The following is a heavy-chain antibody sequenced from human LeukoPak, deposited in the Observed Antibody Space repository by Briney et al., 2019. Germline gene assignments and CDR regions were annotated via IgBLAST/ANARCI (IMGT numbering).Heavy chain of an antibody. Sequence: HAGGSLRLSCAASGFTFSSYAMSWVRQAPGKGLEWVSAISGSGGSTYYADSVKGRFTISRDNSKNTLYLQMNSLRAEDTAVYYCAKDLMSSSAPFDYWGQGTLVTVSS. CDR1: GFTFSSYA. J-gene: IGHJ4*02. D-gene: IGHD6-6*01. CDR3: AKDLMSSSAPFDY. V-gene: IGHV3-23*01. CDR2: ISGSGGST.